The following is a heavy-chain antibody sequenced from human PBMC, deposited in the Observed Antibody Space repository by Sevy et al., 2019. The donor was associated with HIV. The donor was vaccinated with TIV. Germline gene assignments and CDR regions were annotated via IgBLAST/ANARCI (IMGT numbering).Heavy chain of an antibody. CDR2: ISGSGGST. Sequence: GGSLRLSCAASGFTFSSYAMSWVRQAPGKWLEWVSAISGSGGSTYYADSVKGRFTISRDNSKNTLYLQMNSLRAEDTAVYYCAKVGDILTGYWVYYFDYWGQGTLVTVSS. J-gene: IGHJ4*02. CDR1: GFTFSSYA. CDR3: AKVGDILTGYWVYYFDY. V-gene: IGHV3-23*01. D-gene: IGHD3-9*01.